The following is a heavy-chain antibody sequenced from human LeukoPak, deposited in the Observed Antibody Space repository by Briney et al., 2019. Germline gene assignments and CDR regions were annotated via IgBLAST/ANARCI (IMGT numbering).Heavy chain of an antibody. CDR3: TTDSPSSGSPDV. D-gene: IGHD3-10*01. Sequence: GGSLRLSCAASGFTFSNAWLNWVRQAPGKGLEWVGHIKSKTEGGTADYAAHVKGRFTISRDDSKKTLYLQLNSLRTEDTAVYYCTTDSPSSGSPDVWGQGTTVTVCS. CDR1: GFTFSNAW. J-gene: IGHJ6*02. CDR2: IKSKTEGGTA. V-gene: IGHV3-15*01.